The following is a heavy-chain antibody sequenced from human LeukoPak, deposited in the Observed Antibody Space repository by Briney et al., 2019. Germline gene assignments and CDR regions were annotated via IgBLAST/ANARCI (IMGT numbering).Heavy chain of an antibody. J-gene: IGHJ4*02. Sequence: GGSLRLSCAASGFTFSSYSMNWVRQAPGKGLEWVAVIWYDGSNKYYADSVKGRFTISRDNTKNTLYLQMNSLRAEDTAVYYCARSGRGSGYSQPDYWGQGTLVTVSS. CDR1: GFTFSSYS. CDR3: ARSGRGSGYSQPDY. V-gene: IGHV3-33*08. CDR2: IWYDGSNK. D-gene: IGHD3-22*01.